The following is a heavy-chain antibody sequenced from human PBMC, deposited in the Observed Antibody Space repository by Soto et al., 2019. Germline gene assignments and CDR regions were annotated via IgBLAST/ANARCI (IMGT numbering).Heavy chain of an antibody. Sequence: GGSLRLSCAASRFTFSSFWFHWVRQAPGKGLVWVSHINSDGSSTSYADSVKGRFTISRDNAKNTLYLQMNSLRAEDTAVYYCAGGYSDSSGPMFDPRGQGTLVTVSS. V-gene: IGHV3-74*01. CDR1: RFTFSSFW. CDR3: AGGYSDSSGPMFDP. J-gene: IGHJ5*02. D-gene: IGHD6-25*01. CDR2: INSDGSST.